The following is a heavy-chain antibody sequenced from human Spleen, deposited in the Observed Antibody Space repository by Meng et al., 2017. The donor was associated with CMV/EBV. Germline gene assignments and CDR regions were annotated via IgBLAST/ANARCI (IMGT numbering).Heavy chain of an antibody. CDR2: INHSGST. CDR1: GGSFSGYY. J-gene: IGHJ6*02. V-gene: IGHV4-34*01. CDR3: ARGVGIAVAGYYYYYGMDV. D-gene: IGHD6-19*01. Sequence: SETLSLTCAVYGGSFSGYYWSWIRQPPGKGLEWIGEINHSGSTNYNPSLKSRVTISVDTSKNQFSLKLSSATAADTAVYYCARGVGIAVAGYYYYYGMDVWGQGTTVTVSS.